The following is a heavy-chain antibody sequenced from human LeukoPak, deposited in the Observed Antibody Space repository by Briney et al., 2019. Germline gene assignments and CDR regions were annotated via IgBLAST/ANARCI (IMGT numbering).Heavy chain of an antibody. J-gene: IGHJ4*02. CDR3: AKDKRLYSGYDYTFDY. V-gene: IGHV3-74*01. D-gene: IGHD5-12*01. Sequence: GRSLRLSCVASGFTFSNHWMHWVRQAPGKGLVWVSRINSDGSSTSYADSVKGRFTISRDNAKNTLYLQMNSLRAEDTAVYYCAKDKRLYSGYDYTFDYWGQGTLVTVSS. CDR2: INSDGSST. CDR1: GFTFSNHW.